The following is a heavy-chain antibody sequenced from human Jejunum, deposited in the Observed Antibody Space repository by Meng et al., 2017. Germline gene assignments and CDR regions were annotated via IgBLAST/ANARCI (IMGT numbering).Heavy chain of an antibody. Sequence: EVQLVESGGGLVKPGESLRLSCAASGFTFSNAWMSWVRQAPGKGLEWVGRIKSETDGGTPDYAAPVKDRFTISRDDSKNILYLHMNSLETEDTAVYYCQWLSTHPPDCWGQGTLVTVSS. CDR3: QWLSTHPPDC. CDR2: IKSETDGGTP. J-gene: IGHJ4*02. CDR1: GFTFSNAW. V-gene: IGHV3-15*01. D-gene: IGHD3-22*01.